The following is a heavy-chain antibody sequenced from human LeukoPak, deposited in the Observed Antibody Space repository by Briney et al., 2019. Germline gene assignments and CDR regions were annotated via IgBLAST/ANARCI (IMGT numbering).Heavy chain of an antibody. V-gene: IGHV1-18*01. J-gene: IGHJ5*02. CDR3: ARDRRYYGSGSYYGDNWFDP. CDR1: GYTFSSYG. D-gene: IGHD3-10*01. CDR2: ISGYNGNT. Sequence: AASVKVSCKASGYTFSSYGISWVRQGPGQGLKWMGWISGYNGNTNYAQKVQGRVTMATDTSTSTAYMELRSLRSDDTAVYYCARDRRYYGSGSYYGDNWFDPWGQGTLVTVSS.